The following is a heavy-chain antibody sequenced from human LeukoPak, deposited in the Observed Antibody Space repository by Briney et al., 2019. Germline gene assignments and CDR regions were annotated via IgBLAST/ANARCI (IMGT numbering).Heavy chain of an antibody. D-gene: IGHD1-1*01. J-gene: IGHJ6*03. CDR1: GFTFSSYE. CDR2: ISGSGGST. V-gene: IGHV3-23*01. CDR3: AKAFHNPYYYYYYYMDV. Sequence: GGSLRLSCAASGFTFSSYEMSWVRQAPGKGLEWVSAISGSGGSTYYADSVKGRFTISRDNSKNTLYLQMNSLRAEDTAVYYCAKAFHNPYYYYYYYMDVWGKGTTVTVSS.